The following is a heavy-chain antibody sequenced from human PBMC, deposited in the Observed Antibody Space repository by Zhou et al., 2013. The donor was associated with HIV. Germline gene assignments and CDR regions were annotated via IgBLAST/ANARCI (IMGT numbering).Heavy chain of an antibody. Sequence: QVQLVQSGAEAKKPGASVKVSCKASGYTFNNYGINWVRQAPGQGLEWMGIINPSGVSTRYAQKFQGRVTMTRDTSTSTVYMELSSLRSEDTAVYYCARDQTEALTYYDSSRLLLTAGHNWFDPSGRREPVVTVSS. CDR3: ARDQTEALTYYDSSRLLLTAGHNWFDP. V-gene: IGHV1-46*02. J-gene: IGHJ5*02. D-gene: IGHD3-22*01. CDR1: GYTFNNYG. CDR2: INPSGVST.